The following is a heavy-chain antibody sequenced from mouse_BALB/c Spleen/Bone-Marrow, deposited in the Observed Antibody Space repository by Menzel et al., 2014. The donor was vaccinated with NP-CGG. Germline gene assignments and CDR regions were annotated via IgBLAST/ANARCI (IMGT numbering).Heavy chain of an antibody. V-gene: IGHV1S132*01. Sequence: VQGVESGAELVKPGAPVKLSRKTSGYTFTSYWIQWVKQRPGQGLGWIGEIFPGTVTSYYNEKFKGKATLTIDTSSSTASMQLSSLTSEDSAVYFCARRGYGYLDYWGQGTTLTVSS. CDR1: GYTFTSYW. D-gene: IGHD2-10*02. CDR3: ARRGYGYLDY. J-gene: IGHJ2*01. CDR2: IFPGTVTS.